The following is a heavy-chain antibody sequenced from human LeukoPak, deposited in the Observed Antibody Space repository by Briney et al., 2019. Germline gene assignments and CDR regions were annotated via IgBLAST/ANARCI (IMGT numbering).Heavy chain of an antibody. Sequence: GGSLRLSCRGSGFIFSDYAMSWVRQAPGKGLEWVANIKQDGSEKYYVDSVKGRFTISRDNAKNSLYLQMNSLRAEDTAVYYCARSDPIRSIAAGVNWFDPWGQGTLVTVSS. CDR3: ARSDPIRSIAAGVNWFDP. CDR1: GFIFSDYA. V-gene: IGHV3-7*01. J-gene: IGHJ5*02. D-gene: IGHD6-13*01. CDR2: IKQDGSEK.